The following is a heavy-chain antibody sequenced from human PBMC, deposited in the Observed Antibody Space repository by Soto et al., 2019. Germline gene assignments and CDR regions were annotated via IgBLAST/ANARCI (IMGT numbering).Heavy chain of an antibody. D-gene: IGHD5-18*01. CDR1: GGSISSSSYY. CDR2: IYYSGST. V-gene: IGHV4-39*01. CDR3: ARHFKEEHSYGYFYYYGMDV. Sequence: PSETLSLTCTVSGGSISSSSYYWGWIRQPPGKGLEWIGSIYYSGSTYYNPSLKSRVTISVDTSKNQFSLKLSSVTAADTAVYYCARHFKEEHSYGYFYYYGMDVWGQGTTVTVSS. J-gene: IGHJ6*02.